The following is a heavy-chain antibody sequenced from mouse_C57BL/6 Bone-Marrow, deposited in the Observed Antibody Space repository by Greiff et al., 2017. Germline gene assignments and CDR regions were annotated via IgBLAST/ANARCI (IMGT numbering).Heavy chain of an antibody. V-gene: IGHV1-81*01. Sequence: VQEVESGAELARPGASVKLSCPASGYTFTSYGISWVKQRTGQGLEWIGEIYPRSGNTYYNEKFKGKATLTADKSSSTAYMELRSLTSEDSAVYFCAREDLMDYWGQGTSVTVSS. CDR2: IYPRSGNT. CDR3: AREDLMDY. CDR1: GYTFTSYG. J-gene: IGHJ4*01.